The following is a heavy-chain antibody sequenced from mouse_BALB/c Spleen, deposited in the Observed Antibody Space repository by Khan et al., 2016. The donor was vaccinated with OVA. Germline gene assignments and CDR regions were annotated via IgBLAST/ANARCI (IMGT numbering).Heavy chain of an antibody. Sequence: EVQLQESGPGLVKPSQSLSLTCTVTGYSITSGYGWNWIRQFPGNKLEWMGYISYSGSTNYNPSLKSRISITRDTSKNQLFLQLNSVTNKDTATYYCARTARIKYWGQGTTLTVSS. CDR1: GYSITSGYG. CDR3: ARTARIKY. J-gene: IGHJ2*01. V-gene: IGHV3-2*02. CDR2: ISYSGST. D-gene: IGHD1-2*01.